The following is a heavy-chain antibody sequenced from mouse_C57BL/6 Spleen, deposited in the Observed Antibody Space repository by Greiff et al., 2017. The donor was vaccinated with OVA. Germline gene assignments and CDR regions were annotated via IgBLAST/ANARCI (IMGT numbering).Heavy chain of an antibody. D-gene: IGHD2-4*01. J-gene: IGHJ2*01. V-gene: IGHV1-55*01. CDR1: GYTFTSYW. CDR2: IYPGSGST. Sequence: QVQLKQPGAELVKPGASVKMSCKASGYTFTSYWITWVKQRPGQGLEWIGDIYPGSGSTNYNEKFKSKATLTVDTSSSTAYMQLSSLTSEDSAVYYCARSGDYDDGPFDYWGQGTTLTVSS. CDR3: ARSGDYDDGPFDY.